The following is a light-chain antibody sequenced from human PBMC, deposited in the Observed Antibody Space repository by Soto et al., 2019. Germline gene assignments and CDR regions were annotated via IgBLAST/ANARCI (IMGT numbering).Light chain of an antibody. V-gene: IGLV2-14*01. Sequence: QSALTQPASVSGSPGQSITISCTGTSSDVGGYNYVSWYQQHPGKAPKLMIYEVSNRPSGVSNRFSGSKSGNTASLTVSGLQSEDEADYYCSSYTSSFTLYVFGTGTKLTVL. CDR3: SSYTSSFTLYV. J-gene: IGLJ1*01. CDR2: EVS. CDR1: SSDVGGYNY.